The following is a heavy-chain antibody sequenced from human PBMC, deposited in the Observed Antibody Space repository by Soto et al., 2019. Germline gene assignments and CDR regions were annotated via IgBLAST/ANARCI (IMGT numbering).Heavy chain of an antibody. CDR2: ISYDGSNK. CDR3: ARGLRIQLCLDY. CDR1: GFTFSSYA. D-gene: IGHD5-18*01. J-gene: IGHJ4*02. Sequence: SLRLSCAASGFTFSSYAMHWVRQAPGKGLEWVAVISYDGSNKYYADSVKGRFTISRDNSKNTLYLQMNSLRAEDTAVYYCARGLRIQLCLDYWGQGTLVTVSS. V-gene: IGHV3-30-3*01.